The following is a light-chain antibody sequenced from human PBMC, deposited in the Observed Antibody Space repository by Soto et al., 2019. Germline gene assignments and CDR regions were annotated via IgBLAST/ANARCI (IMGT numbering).Light chain of an antibody. V-gene: IGLV2-14*01. Sequence: QSALTQPASVSGSPGQSITISCTGTSSDVGNYIFVSWYRQHPGKAPKLMIYDINNRPSGVSNRFSGSKSGNTASLTISGLQAEDEADYYCVSYTTIASYVFGTGTKVTVL. CDR2: DIN. CDR1: SSDVGNYIF. J-gene: IGLJ1*01. CDR3: VSYTTIASYV.